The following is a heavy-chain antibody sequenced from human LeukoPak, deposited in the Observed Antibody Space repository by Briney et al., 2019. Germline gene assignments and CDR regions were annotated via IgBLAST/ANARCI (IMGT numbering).Heavy chain of an antibody. J-gene: IGHJ4*02. V-gene: IGHV4-39*01. D-gene: IGHD3-3*01. CDR2: FYYSGST. CDR1: GFTFSYYW. CDR3: ARLRGFWSGYIDY. Sequence: PGGSLRLSCAASGFTFSYYWMTWVRQAPGKGLEWIGSFYYSGSTYHNPSLKSRVTISVDTSKNQFSLKLSSVTAADTAVYYCARLRGFWSGYIDYWGQGTLVTVSS.